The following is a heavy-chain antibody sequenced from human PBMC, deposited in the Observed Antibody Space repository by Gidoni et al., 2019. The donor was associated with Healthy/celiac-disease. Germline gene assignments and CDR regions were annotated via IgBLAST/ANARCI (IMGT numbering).Heavy chain of an antibody. CDR2: ISGSGGST. J-gene: IGHJ4*02. V-gene: IGHV3-23*01. D-gene: IGHD6-19*01. CDR1: GFTLSSYA. Sequence: EVQLLESGGCLVQSGGSLRLSCAASGFTLSSYAMSWVRQAPGQGLEGGSAISGSGGSTYYEDSGKGRLTISRDNSKNTLYLQMNSLRAEDTAVYYWAKDDVMWLDDSYIDYWGQGTLVTVSS. CDR3: AKDDVMWLDDSYIDY.